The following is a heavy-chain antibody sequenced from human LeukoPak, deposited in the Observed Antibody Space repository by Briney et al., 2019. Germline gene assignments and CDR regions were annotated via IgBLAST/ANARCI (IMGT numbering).Heavy chain of an antibody. CDR3: ARSPLLGSLEWLLGDYYYMDV. Sequence: SETLSLTCTVSGGSISSYYWSWIRRPAGKGLEWIGRIYTSGSTNYNPSLKSRVTMSVDTSKNQFSLKLSSVTAADTAVYYCARSPLLGSLEWLLGDYYYMDVWGKGTTVTVSS. J-gene: IGHJ6*03. CDR2: IYTSGST. CDR1: GGSISSYY. V-gene: IGHV4-4*07. D-gene: IGHD3-3*01.